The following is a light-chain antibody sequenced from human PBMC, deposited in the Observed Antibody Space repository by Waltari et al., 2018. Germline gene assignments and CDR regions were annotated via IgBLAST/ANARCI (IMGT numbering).Light chain of an antibody. Sequence: LTCALSSGSLSTTSYATWYQQTPVQPPRTLVYKGNSRSSGVPDRFSASILGNKAALTITGAQADDESDYYCSLYMGSGIWVFGGGTKLTVL. V-gene: IGLV8-61*01. CDR1: SGSLSTTSY. CDR3: SLYMGSGIWV. CDR2: KGN. J-gene: IGLJ3*02.